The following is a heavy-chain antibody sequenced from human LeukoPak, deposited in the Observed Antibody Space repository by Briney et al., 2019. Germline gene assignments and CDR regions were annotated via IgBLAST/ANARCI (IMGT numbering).Heavy chain of an antibody. CDR1: GYTFTSYD. J-gene: IGHJ4*02. D-gene: IGHD3-16*01. Sequence: ASVKVSCKASGYTFTSYDINWVRQATGQGLGWMGWMNPNSGNTGYAQKFQGRVTMTRNTSISTAYMELSSLRSEDTAVYYCAKGVRDVSYFDYWGQGTLVTVSS. CDR2: MNPNSGNT. V-gene: IGHV1-8*01. CDR3: AKGVRDVSYFDY.